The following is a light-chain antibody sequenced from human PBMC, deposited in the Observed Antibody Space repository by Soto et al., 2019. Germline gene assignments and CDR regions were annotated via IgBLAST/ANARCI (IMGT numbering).Light chain of an antibody. CDR1: SSDVGGYNY. J-gene: IGLJ1*01. CDR3: SSYTSSSPHV. Sequence: QSALTQPASVSGSPGQSITISCTGTSSDVGGYNYVSWYQQHPGKAPKLMIYEVSNRPSGVSNRFSGSKSGNTASLTISGRQAEDDADYYCSSYTSSSPHVFGAGTKLTVL. CDR2: EVS. V-gene: IGLV2-14*01.